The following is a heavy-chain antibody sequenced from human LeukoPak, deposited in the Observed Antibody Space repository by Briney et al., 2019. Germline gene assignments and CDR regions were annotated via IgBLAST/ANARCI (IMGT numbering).Heavy chain of an antibody. J-gene: IGHJ4*02. CDR3: ARGNAN. CDR2: ISYSGST. V-gene: IGHV4-59*01. Sequence: PSETLSLTCTVSGCSINSYYWNWLRQPPGKGLEWIGYISYSGSTNYTPSLKSRVTISLDTTKNQFFLKLSSVTAADTALCYCARGNANWGQGTLVTVSS. CDR1: GCSINSYY.